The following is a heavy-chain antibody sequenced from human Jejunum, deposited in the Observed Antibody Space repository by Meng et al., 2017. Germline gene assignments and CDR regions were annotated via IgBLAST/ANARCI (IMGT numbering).Heavy chain of an antibody. CDR1: GFTFSDYQ. V-gene: IGHV3-11*01. Sequence: QVPVVGAGGGLVKPGGSLRLSCAASGFTFSDYQMSWIRQAPGKRLEWVSCIAPSGSTIYYADSVGGRFTFSRDNAKNSLYLQMNSLRVEDTAVYYCARGCTRSDYWGQGTLVTVSS. CDR3: ARGCTRSDY. J-gene: IGHJ4*02. D-gene: IGHD2-2*01. CDR2: IAPSGSTI.